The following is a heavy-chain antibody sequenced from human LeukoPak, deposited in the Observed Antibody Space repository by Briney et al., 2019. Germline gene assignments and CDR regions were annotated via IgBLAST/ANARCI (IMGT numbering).Heavy chain of an antibody. D-gene: IGHD3-10*01. Sequence: GESLKISCKASGYSFVSHWIVWVRQMPGKGLEWLGIIFPGDSDTRYSPSFQGQVTISADKSISTAYLQWSSLKASDTAMYYCARPSDSGAFDIWGQGTMVIVSS. CDR2: IFPGDSDT. CDR3: ARPSDSGAFDI. V-gene: IGHV5-51*01. CDR1: GYSFVSHW. J-gene: IGHJ3*02.